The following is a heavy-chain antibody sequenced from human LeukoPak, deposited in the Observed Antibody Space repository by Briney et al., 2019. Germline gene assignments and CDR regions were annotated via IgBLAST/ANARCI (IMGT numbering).Heavy chain of an antibody. Sequence: EASVKVSCKASGYTFTSYAMNWVRQAPGQGLEWMGWINTNTGNPTYAQGFTGRFVFSLDTSVSTAYLQISSLKAEDTAVYYCARDSIRFLEWLSPYYYYGMDVWGQGTTVTVSS. CDR1: GYTFTSYA. V-gene: IGHV7-4-1*02. D-gene: IGHD3-3*01. CDR2: INTNTGNP. J-gene: IGHJ6*02. CDR3: ARDSIRFLEWLSPYYYYGMDV.